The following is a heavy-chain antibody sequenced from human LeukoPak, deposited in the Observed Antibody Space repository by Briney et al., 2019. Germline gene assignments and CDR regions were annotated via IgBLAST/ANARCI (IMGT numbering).Heavy chain of an antibody. V-gene: IGHV4-34*01. J-gene: IGHJ3*02. CDR1: GGSFSGYY. CDR3: ARGRKLMYYYDSSGYYYRPESVAFDI. D-gene: IGHD3-22*01. CDR2: INHSGST. Sequence: SETLSLTCAVYGGSFSGYYWSWIRQPPGKGLEWIGEINHSGSTNYNPSLKSRVTISVDTSKNQFSLKLSSVTAAATAVYYCARGRKLMYYYDSSGYYYRPESVAFDIWGQGTMVTVSS.